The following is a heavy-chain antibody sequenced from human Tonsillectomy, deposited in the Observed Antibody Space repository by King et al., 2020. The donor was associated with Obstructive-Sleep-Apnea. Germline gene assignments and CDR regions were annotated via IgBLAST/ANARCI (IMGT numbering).Heavy chain of an antibody. CDR2: IISILGIA. Sequence: QLVQSGAEVKKPGSSVKVSCKASGGTFSTYAISWVRQAPGQGLEWMGGIISILGIANYAQKFQGRVTITADKSTTTAYMELSSLRSEDTAMYYCAGNLRPAEHYFDYWGQGTLVTVSS. V-gene: IGHV1-69*09. CDR1: GGTFSTYA. J-gene: IGHJ4*02. D-gene: IGHD3-3*01. CDR3: AGNLRPAEHYFDY.